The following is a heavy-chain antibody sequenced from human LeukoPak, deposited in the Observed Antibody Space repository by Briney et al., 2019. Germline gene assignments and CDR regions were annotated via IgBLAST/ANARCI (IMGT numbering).Heavy chain of an antibody. CDR1: GGTFSSYA. J-gene: IGHJ6*03. Sequence: ASVKVSCKASGGTFSSYAISWVRQAPGQGLEWMGGIIPIFGTANYAQKFQGRVTITADKSTSTAYMELSSLRSEDTGVYYCARGTNWNYYSYMDVWGKGTTVTVSS. D-gene: IGHD1-1*01. CDR2: IIPIFGTA. V-gene: IGHV1-69*06. CDR3: ARGTNWNYYSYMDV.